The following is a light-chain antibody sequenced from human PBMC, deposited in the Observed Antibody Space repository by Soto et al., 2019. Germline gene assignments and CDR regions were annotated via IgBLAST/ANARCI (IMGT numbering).Light chain of an antibody. CDR2: DVS. V-gene: IGLV2-23*02. Sequence: QSALTQPASVSGSPGQSITISCTGTSSDVGSYHLVSWYQRHPGKAPKLMIYDVSKRPSGVSNRFSGSKSGNTASLTISGLQAEDEADYYCCSYAGSSTVVVFGGGTKLTVL. CDR3: CSYAGSSTVVV. CDR1: SSDVGSYHL. J-gene: IGLJ3*02.